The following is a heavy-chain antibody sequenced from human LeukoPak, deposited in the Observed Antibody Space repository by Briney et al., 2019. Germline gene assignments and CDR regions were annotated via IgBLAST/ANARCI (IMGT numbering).Heavy chain of an antibody. CDR1: GGTFSSYA. Sequence: SVKVSCKASGGTFSSYAISWVRQAPGHGLEWMGRIIPIFGTANYAKKFQGRVTITTDESTSTAYMELSSLRSEDTAVYYCARERSYGSGEAVGYWGQGTLVTVSS. D-gene: IGHD3-10*01. CDR3: ARERSYGSGEAVGY. J-gene: IGHJ4*02. CDR2: IIPIFGTA. V-gene: IGHV1-69*05.